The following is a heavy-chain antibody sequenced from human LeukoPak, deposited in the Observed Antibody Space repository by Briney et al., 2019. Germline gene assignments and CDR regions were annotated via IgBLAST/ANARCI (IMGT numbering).Heavy chain of an antibody. V-gene: IGHV5-51*01. CDR3: ARRLYSGCGFDY. CDR1: GYSFSTYW. Sequence: PGESLKISCKGSGYSFSTYWIGWVRQMPGKGLEWMAIIYPGDSDTRYSPSFQGQVTISADKSITTAYLQWSSLKGTDTAMYYCARRLYSGCGFDYWGQGTLVTVSS. D-gene: IGHD5-12*01. CDR2: IYPGDSDT. J-gene: IGHJ4*02.